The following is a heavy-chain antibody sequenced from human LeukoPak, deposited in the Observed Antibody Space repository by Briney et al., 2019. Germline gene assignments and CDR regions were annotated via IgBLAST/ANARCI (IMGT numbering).Heavy chain of an antibody. V-gene: IGHV4-38-2*01. CDR1: GYSISNGYY. D-gene: IGHD4-11*01. J-gene: IGHJ4*02. CDR2: IYHSEST. Sequence: SETLSLTCAVSGYSISNGYYWGWIRQPPGKGLDWIGSIYHSESTSYYPSLKSRVSISVDTSKNHFSLKVSSVTAADAAVYFCARGTNDYTFDYWGQGTLVTVSS. CDR3: ARGTNDYTFDY.